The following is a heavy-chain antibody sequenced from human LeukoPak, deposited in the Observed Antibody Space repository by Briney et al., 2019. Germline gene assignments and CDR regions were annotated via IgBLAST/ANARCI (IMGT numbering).Heavy chain of an antibody. CDR3: ARWGKYSSDYYYYYMDV. CDR2: IYYSGST. Sequence: PSETLSLTCTVSGGSISSSSYYWGWIRQPPGKGLEWIGSIYYSGSTYYNPSLKSRVTISVDTSKNQFSLKLSSVTAADTAVYYCARWGKYSSDYYYYYMDVWGKGTTVTISS. D-gene: IGHD6-19*01. J-gene: IGHJ6*03. V-gene: IGHV4-39*07. CDR1: GGSISSSSYY.